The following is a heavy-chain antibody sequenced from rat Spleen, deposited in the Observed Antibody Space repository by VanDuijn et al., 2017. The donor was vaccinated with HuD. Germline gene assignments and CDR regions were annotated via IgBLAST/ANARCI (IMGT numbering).Heavy chain of an antibody. Sequence: EVQLVESGGGLVQPGRSLKLSCVVSGFIFNNYWMTWIRQAPGKGLEWVAYITNSGDDSYYPDSVRGRFTISRDNTKSTLFLQMNSLRSEDKATYYFTRERWASDYWGQGVMVTVSS. CDR3: TRERWASDY. V-gene: IGHV5-31*01. D-gene: IGHD1-12*02. CDR1: GFIFNNYW. J-gene: IGHJ2*01. CDR2: ITNSGDDS.